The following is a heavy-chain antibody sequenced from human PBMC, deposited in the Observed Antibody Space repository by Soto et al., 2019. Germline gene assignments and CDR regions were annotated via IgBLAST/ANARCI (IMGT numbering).Heavy chain of an antibody. D-gene: IGHD4-17*01. CDR1: GGSISSGGYY. Sequence: QVQLQESGPGLVKTSQTLSLTCTVSGGSISSGGYYWRWIRQHPGKGLEWIGYIYYSGSTYYNPSLKSRVTISVDTSKNQFSLKLSSVTAADTAVYYCARDRGPDYGGYWYFDLWGRGTLVTVSS. J-gene: IGHJ2*01. CDR3: ARDRGPDYGGYWYFDL. CDR2: IYYSGST. V-gene: IGHV4-31*03.